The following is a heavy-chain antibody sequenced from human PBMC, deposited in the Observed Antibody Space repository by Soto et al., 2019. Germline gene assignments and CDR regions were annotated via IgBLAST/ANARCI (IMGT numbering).Heavy chain of an antibody. V-gene: IGHV2-5*01. CDR2: IYWNDDK. CDR1: GFSLSTSGVG. CDR3: ARPGAGWFDP. Sequence: QITLKESGPTLVKPTQTLTLTCTFSGFSLSTSGVGVGWIRQPPGKALEWLALIYWNDDKRYSPSLKSRLTITKDTSRTQVVLTMTNMDPVDTATYYCARPGAGWFDPWGQGTLVTVSS. J-gene: IGHJ5*02. D-gene: IGHD7-27*01.